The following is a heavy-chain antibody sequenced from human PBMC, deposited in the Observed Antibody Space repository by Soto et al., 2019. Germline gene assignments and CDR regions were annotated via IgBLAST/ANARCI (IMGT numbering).Heavy chain of an antibody. D-gene: IGHD4-17*01. V-gene: IGHV3-72*01. Sequence: GSLRLSCAASGFIFSDHYMDWVRQAPGKGLEWVGRTRNKANSHTTEYAASVKGRFTISRDDSKNSLYLQMNSLKIEDTAVYYCARATTVTDYWGQGTLVTVSS. J-gene: IGHJ4*02. CDR3: ARATTVTDY. CDR2: TRNKANSHTT. CDR1: GFIFSDHY.